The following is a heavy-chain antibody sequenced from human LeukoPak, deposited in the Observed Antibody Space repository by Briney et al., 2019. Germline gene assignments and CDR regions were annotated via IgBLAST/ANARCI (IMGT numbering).Heavy chain of an antibody. Sequence: ASVSVFCRASGYTFTGYYMHWVRQAPGKGLEGMRWINPNSGGTNYAEKFQGRVTMTRDTSISTAYMELSRLRSDDTAVYYCAGDPMGRYYYYYMDVWGKGTTVTISS. CDR2: INPNSGGT. CDR1: GYTFTGYY. V-gene: IGHV1-2*02. CDR3: AGDPMGRYYYYYMDV. D-gene: IGHD3-10*01. J-gene: IGHJ6*03.